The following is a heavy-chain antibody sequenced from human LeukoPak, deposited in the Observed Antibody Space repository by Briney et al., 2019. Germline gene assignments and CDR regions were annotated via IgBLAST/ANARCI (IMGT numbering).Heavy chain of an antibody. CDR1: GFMFSSYS. D-gene: IGHD1-1*01. J-gene: IGHJ4*02. V-gene: IGHV3-48*01. Sequence: GGSLRLSCAASGFMFSSYSMNWVRQAPGKGLEFISYINSNGNNIHYADSVKGRFTTSRDNAKNSVYLQMNSLRADDTAVYYCARDYWRSIDHWGQGTLVTVSS. CDR2: INSNGNNI. CDR3: ARDYWRSIDH.